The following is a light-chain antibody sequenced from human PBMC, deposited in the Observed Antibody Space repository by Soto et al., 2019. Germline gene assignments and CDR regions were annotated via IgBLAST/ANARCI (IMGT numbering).Light chain of an antibody. CDR3: QQYGSSPLT. J-gene: IGKJ4*01. CDR2: DAS. V-gene: IGKV3-20*01. CDR1: QRVSNS. Sequence: EIVLTQSPGTLSLSPGERVTLSCRATQRVSNSLAWYQQKSGQAPRLLIYDASFRATGIPARFSGSGSGTDFTLTISSLEPEDFAVYYCQQYGSSPLTFGGGTKVDIK.